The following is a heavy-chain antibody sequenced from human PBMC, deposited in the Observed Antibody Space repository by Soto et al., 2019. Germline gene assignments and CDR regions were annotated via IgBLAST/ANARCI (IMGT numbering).Heavy chain of an antibody. CDR2: INPNSGGT. Sequence: ASVKVSCKASGYTFTGYYMHWVRQAPGQGLEWMGWINPNSGGTNYAQKFQGRVTMTRDTSISTAYMELSRLRSDDTAVYYCARDLGYSSGWYLSYYYYYGMDVWGQGTTVTV. V-gene: IGHV1-2*02. CDR3: ARDLGYSSGWYLSYYYYYGMDV. D-gene: IGHD6-19*01. J-gene: IGHJ6*02. CDR1: GYTFTGYY.